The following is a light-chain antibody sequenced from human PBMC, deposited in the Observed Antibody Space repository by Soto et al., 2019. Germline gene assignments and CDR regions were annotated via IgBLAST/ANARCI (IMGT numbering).Light chain of an antibody. CDR1: QSVRSTF. CDR2: GTS. CDR3: QQHHDSPMNT. Sequence: VLPQSPDTLSLSPGDRATLSCRASQSVRSTFLAWYQQKPGQAPRLLIYGTSNRAAGIPERFSGSASGTEFTLTISRLEPDDSAVYYCQQHHDSPMNTFAQGTKLQIK. V-gene: IGKV3-20*01. J-gene: IGKJ2*01.